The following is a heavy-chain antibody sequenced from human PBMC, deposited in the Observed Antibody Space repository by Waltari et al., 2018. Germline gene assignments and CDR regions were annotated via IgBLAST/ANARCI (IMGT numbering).Heavy chain of an antibody. D-gene: IGHD1-7*01. J-gene: IGHJ4*02. V-gene: IGHV1-69*08. CDR3: ARANLELRAFDY. CDR1: GGTFSSYA. Sequence: QVQLVQSGAEVKKPGSSVKVSCKASGGTFSSYAISWVRQAPGQGLEWMGRISHIFGTANYAQKCQGRVTITADKSTSTAYMELSSLRSEDTAVYYCARANLELRAFDYWGQGTLVTVSS. CDR2: ISHIFGTA.